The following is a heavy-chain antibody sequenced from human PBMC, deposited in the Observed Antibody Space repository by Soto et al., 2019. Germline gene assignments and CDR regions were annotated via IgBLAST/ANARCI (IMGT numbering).Heavy chain of an antibody. CDR2: IYYSGST. CDR1: GGSISSGGYY. D-gene: IGHD5-12*01. V-gene: IGHV4-31*03. CDR3: ARVDQGYSGYDWEGYGMDV. Sequence: SETLSLTCTVSGGSISSGGYYWSWIRQHPGKGLEWIGYIYYSGSTYYNPSLKSRVTISVDTSKNQFSLKLSSVTAADTAVYYCARVDQGYSGYDWEGYGMDVWGQGTTVTVSS. J-gene: IGHJ6*02.